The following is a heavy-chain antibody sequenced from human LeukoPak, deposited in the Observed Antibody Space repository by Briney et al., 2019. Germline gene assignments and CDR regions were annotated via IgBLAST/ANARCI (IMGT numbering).Heavy chain of an antibody. CDR2: IYYSGGT. CDR3: VKDQVDCTRTSCYERGFDC. CDR1: GGSISGQY. V-gene: IGHV4-59*11. J-gene: IGHJ4*02. Sequence: SETLSLTCTVSGGSISGQYWSWIRQPPGKGLEWIGEIYYSGGTKYNPSLERRVTISLDTSKNQFSLRLTSMTTADTAEYYCVKDQVDCTRTSCYERGFDCWGQGTLVTVSS. D-gene: IGHD2-2*01.